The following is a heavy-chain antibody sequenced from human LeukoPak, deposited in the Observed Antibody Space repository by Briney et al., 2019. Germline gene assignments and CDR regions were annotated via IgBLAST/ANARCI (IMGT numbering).Heavy chain of an antibody. CDR3: ARYNSLLRGVTTSDY. V-gene: IGHV1-18*01. Sequence: GASAKVSCKASGYTFTSYGISWVRQAPGQGLEWMGWISAYNGNTNYAQKLQGRVTMTTDTSTSTAYMELRSLRFDDTAVYYCARYNSLLRGVTTSDYWGQGTLVTVSS. D-gene: IGHD3-10*01. CDR2: ISAYNGNT. CDR1: GYTFTSYG. J-gene: IGHJ4*02.